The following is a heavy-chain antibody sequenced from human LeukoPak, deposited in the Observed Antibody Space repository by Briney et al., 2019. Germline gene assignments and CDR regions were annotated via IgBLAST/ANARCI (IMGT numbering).Heavy chain of an antibody. CDR1: SGSISSSNW. CDR3: ARGLKLYYYMDV. J-gene: IGHJ6*03. Sequence: SGTLSLTCAVSSGSISSSNWWSWVRQPPGKGLEWIGEIYHSGSTNYNPSLKSRVTISIDTSKNQFSLKLRSVTATDTAVFYCARGLKLYYYMDVWGKGTTVTVSS. CDR2: IYHSGST. D-gene: IGHD1-7*01. V-gene: IGHV4-4*02.